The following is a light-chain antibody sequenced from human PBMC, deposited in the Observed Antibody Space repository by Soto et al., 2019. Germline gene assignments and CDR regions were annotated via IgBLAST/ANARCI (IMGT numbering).Light chain of an antibody. CDR2: GAS. Sequence: EIVLTQSPGTLSLSPGERATLSCRASQSVSSNYLAWYQQKPGQAPRLLIYGASSRATGVPDRFSGSGSGTDFILTIRRLEPEDFAVYYCQQYGSSPRTFGLGTKV. CDR3: QQYGSSPRT. V-gene: IGKV3-20*01. CDR1: QSVSSNY. J-gene: IGKJ1*01.